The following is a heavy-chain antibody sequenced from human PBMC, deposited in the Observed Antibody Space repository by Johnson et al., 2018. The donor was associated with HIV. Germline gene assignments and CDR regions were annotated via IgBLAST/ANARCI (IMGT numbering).Heavy chain of an antibody. CDR3: AGSQPEEYSSSSDAFDI. D-gene: IGHD6-6*01. V-gene: IGHV3-30*14. J-gene: IGHJ3*02. CDR1: GFTFSNYA. Sequence: QVQLVESGGGVVQPGRSLRLSCAASGFTFSNYAMHWVRQAPGKGLEWVAVISYDGSKKNYADSVKGRFTIPRDNSKNTLYLQMNSLRAEDTAVYYCAGSQPEEYSSSSDAFDIWGQGTMVTVSS. CDR2: ISYDGSKK.